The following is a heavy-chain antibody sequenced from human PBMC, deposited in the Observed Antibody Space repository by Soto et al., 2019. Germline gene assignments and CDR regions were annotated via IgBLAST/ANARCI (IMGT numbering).Heavy chain of an antibody. CDR3: ARGSPHHFDY. CDR1: GFTFSSYA. CDR2: ISYDGSNK. Sequence: QVQLVESGGGVVQPGRSLRLSCAASGFTFSSYAMHWVRQAPGKGLEWVAVISYDGSNKYYADSVKGRFTISRDNSKSTLYLQMNSLRAEDTAVYYCARGSPHHFDYWGQGTLVTVSS. V-gene: IGHV3-30-3*01. J-gene: IGHJ4*02.